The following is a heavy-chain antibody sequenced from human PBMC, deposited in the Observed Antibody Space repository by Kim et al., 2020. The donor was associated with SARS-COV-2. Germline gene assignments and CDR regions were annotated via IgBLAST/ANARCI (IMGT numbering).Heavy chain of an antibody. CDR2: IYYSGST. Sequence: SETLSLTCTVSGGSISSYYWSWIRQPPGKGLEWIGYIYYSGSTNYNPSLKSRVTISVDTSKNQFSLKLSSVTAADTAVYYCARVSRPRGYIRMDVWGQGTTVTVSS. CDR3: ARVSRPRGYIRMDV. CDR1: GGSISSYY. V-gene: IGHV4-59*13. D-gene: IGHD5-18*01. J-gene: IGHJ6*02.